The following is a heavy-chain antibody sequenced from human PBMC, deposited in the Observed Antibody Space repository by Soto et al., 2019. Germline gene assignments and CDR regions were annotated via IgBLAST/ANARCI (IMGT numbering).Heavy chain of an antibody. CDR3: ARVSYDSSGYYSAFDI. D-gene: IGHD3-22*01. V-gene: IGHV1-8*01. J-gene: IGHJ3*02. CDR1: GYTFTSYD. CDR2: MNPNSGNT. Sequence: QVQLVQSGAEVKKPGASVKVSCKASGYTFTSYDINWVRQATGQGLEWMGWMNPNSGNTGYAQKFQGSVTIAKNTSISTAYMELSSLRSEDTAVYYCARVSYDSSGYYSAFDIWGQGTMVTVSS.